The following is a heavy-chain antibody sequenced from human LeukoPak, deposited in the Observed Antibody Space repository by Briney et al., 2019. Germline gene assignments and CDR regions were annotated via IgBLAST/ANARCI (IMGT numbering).Heavy chain of an antibody. CDR1: GFTFSSYA. J-gene: IGHJ5*02. CDR2: ISGSGGST. CDR3: ARGSEYQLPLNWFDP. Sequence: GGSLRLSCAASGFTFSSYAMSWVRQAPGKGLEWVSAISGSGGSTYYADSVKGRFTISRDNSKNTLYLQMNSLRAEDTAVYYCARGSEYQLPLNWFDPWGQGTLVTVSS. D-gene: IGHD2-2*01. V-gene: IGHV3-23*01.